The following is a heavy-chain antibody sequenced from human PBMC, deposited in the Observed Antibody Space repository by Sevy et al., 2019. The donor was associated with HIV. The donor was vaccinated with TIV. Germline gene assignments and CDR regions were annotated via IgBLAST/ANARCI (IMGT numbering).Heavy chain of an antibody. J-gene: IGHJ3*02. Sequence: GESLKISCAASGFTFSSYSMNWVRQAPGKGLEWVSYISSSSSTIYYADSVKGRFTISRDNAKNSLYLQMNSLRAEDTAVYYCAREDSSGWSDAFDIWGQGTMVTVSS. CDR3: AREDSSGWSDAFDI. V-gene: IGHV3-48*01. CDR1: GFTFSSYS. CDR2: ISSSSSTI. D-gene: IGHD6-19*01.